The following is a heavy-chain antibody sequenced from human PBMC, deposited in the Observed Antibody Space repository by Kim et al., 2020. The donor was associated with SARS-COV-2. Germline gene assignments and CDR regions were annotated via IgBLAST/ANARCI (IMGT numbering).Heavy chain of an antibody. V-gene: IGHV4-4*02. Sequence: SETLSLTCAVSGGSISSSNWWSWVRQPPGKGLEWIGEIYHSGSTNYNPSLKSRVTISVDKSKNQFSLKLSSVTAADTAVYYCASLGSGYRSYYYYGMDVWGQGTTVTVSS. CDR3: ASLGSGYRSYYYYGMDV. CDR2: IYHSGST. CDR1: GGSISSSNW. J-gene: IGHJ6*02. D-gene: IGHD5-12*01.